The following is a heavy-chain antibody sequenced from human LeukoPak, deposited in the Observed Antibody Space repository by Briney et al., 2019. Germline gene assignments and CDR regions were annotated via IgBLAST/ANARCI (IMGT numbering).Heavy chain of an antibody. J-gene: IGHJ5*02. CDR3: ARDLXHYDPNWFDP. D-gene: IGHD3-22*01. V-gene: IGHV1-2*02. CDR2: XNPXXGXX. CDR1: GYTFTAYY. Sequence: ASVKVSCKASGYTFTAYYMXXXRQAPXXGXXXXXXXNPXXGXXKXXXNFXGXXXXXXDTSIRTAYMELSRLRSDDXAAYYCARDLXHYDPNWFDPWGQGTLVTVSS.